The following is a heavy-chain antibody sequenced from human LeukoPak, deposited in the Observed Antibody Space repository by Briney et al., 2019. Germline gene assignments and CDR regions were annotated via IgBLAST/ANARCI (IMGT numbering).Heavy chain of an antibody. V-gene: IGHV3-30*19. CDR2: IWYDGSNK. CDR3: ARGGGIYSYGRYYFDY. J-gene: IGHJ4*02. CDR1: GFTFSSYG. Sequence: GGSLTLSCAASGFTFSSYGMHWVRQAPGKGLEWVAVIWYDGSNKYYADSVKGRFTISRDNSKNTLYLQMISLRAEDTAVYYCARGGGIYSYGRYYFDYWGQGTLVTVSS. D-gene: IGHD5-18*01.